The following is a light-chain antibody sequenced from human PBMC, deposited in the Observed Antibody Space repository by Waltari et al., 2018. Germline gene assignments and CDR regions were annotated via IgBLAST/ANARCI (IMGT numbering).Light chain of an antibody. Sequence: QSALTQSASVSGSPGQSITISCTGTSSDVASYDHVSWYQQHPDKAPKLMIYDVSRRPSWVSTRFFGSKSGNTASLTISGLQAEDEADYYCSSYTSSNTYVFGSGTKVTVL. V-gene: IGLV2-14*03. CDR3: SSYTSSNTYV. J-gene: IGLJ1*01. CDR1: SSDVASYDH. CDR2: DVS.